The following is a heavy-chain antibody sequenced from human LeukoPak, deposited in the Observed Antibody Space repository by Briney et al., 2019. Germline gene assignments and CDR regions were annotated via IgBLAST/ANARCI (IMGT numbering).Heavy chain of an antibody. J-gene: IGHJ4*02. CDR3: AKGDYYGSGNLYTH. CDR1: GFTFTAYY. V-gene: IGHV1-2*02. D-gene: IGHD3-10*01. Sequence: EASVKVSCKASGFTFTAYYIYWMRRAPGQGLEWLGWVDPNTGGTNFPQNFQGRVTITRDTSISTAYMELNRLTLDDTAVYYCAKGDYYGSGNLYTHWGQGSLVTVSS. CDR2: VDPNTGGT.